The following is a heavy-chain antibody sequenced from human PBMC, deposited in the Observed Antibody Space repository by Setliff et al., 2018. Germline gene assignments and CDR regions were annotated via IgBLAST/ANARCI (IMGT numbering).Heavy chain of an antibody. J-gene: IGHJ4*02. CDR3: AKDKDVRVDYFDY. D-gene: IGHD3-10*01. V-gene: IGHV3-23*01. CDR1: GFTFSSFA. Sequence: PGGSLRLSCAASGFTFSSFAMGWVRQAPGKRLEWVSIINVGGTNTYYRDSVKGRFTISRDNSKSTLYLQMNSLRAEDTAIYYCAKDKDVRVDYFDYWGPGTLVTVSS. CDR2: INVGGTNT.